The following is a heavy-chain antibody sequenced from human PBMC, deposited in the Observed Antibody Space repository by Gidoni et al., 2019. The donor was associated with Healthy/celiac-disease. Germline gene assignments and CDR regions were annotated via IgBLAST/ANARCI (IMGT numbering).Heavy chain of an antibody. CDR2: INPSGGST. D-gene: IGHD5-18*01. CDR3: ARGGYSYGSYNWFDP. CDR1: GYPFTSYY. V-gene: IGHV1-46*01. J-gene: IGHJ5*02. Sequence: QVQLVQSGAEVKKPGASVKVSCKASGYPFTSYYMHWVRQAPGQGLEWMGIINPSGGSTSYAQKFQGRVTMTRDTSTSTVYMELSSLRSEDTAVYYCARGGYSYGSYNWFDPWGQGTLVTVSS.